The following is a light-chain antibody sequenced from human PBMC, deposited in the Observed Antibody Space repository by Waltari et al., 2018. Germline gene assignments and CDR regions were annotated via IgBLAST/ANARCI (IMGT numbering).Light chain of an antibody. Sequence: QLVLTQSPSASASLGASVKLTCTLSSGHSTYTIAWHQQQPEKGPRYLMRVNNDGTHSKGDGIPDRFSGSTSGGERHLTISSLQSEDEADYYCQTWGTGTVVFGGGTKLTVL. CDR3: QTWGTGTVV. V-gene: IGLV4-69*01. J-gene: IGLJ2*01. CDR1: SGHSTYT. CDR2: VNNDGTH.